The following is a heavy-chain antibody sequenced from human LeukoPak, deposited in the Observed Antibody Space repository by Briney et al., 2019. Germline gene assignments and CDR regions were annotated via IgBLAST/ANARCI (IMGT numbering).Heavy chain of an antibody. J-gene: IGHJ6*02. CDR1: GGSISSYY. D-gene: IGHD6-13*01. Sequence: SETLSLTCTVSGGSISSYYWSWIRQPPGKGLEWIGYIYYSGSTNYNPSLKSRVTISVDTSKNQFSLKLSSVTAADTAVYYCAGGYSSSWRATNYYYYGMDVWGQGTTVTVSS. CDR3: AGGYSSSWRATNYYYYGMDV. V-gene: IGHV4-59*08. CDR2: IYYSGST.